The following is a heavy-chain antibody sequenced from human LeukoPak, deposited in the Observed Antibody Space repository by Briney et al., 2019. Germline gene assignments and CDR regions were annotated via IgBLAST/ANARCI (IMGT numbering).Heavy chain of an antibody. CDR1: GYSFTSYW. CDR2: IYPGDSDT. Sequence: KHGESLKISCKGSGYSFTSYWIGWVRQMPGKGLEWMGIIYPGDSDTRYSPSFQGQVTISADKSINTAYLEWSSLKASDTAIYYCARQGAAGKYYYYYMDVWGKGTTVTVSS. D-gene: IGHD6-13*01. J-gene: IGHJ6*03. CDR3: ARQGAAGKYYYYYMDV. V-gene: IGHV5-51*01.